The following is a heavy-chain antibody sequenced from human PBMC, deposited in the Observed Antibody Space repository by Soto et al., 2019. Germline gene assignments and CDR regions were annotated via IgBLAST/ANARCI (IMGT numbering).Heavy chain of an antibody. CDR3: ARGQYNWNLVWFDP. Sequence: GGSLRLSCAASGFTVSSNYMSWVRQAPGKGLEWVSVIYSGGSTYYADSVKGRFTISRDNSKNTLYLQMNSLRAEDTAVYYCARGQYNWNLVWFDPWGQGTLVTVSS. D-gene: IGHD1-20*01. CDR1: GFTVSSNY. J-gene: IGHJ5*02. V-gene: IGHV3-53*01. CDR2: IYSGGST.